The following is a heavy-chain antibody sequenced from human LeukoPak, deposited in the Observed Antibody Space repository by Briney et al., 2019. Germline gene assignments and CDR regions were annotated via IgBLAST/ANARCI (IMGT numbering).Heavy chain of an antibody. J-gene: IGHJ4*02. V-gene: IGHV3-48*02. CDR2: IRTSAEGANYA. Sequence: GGSLRLSCATSGFSFTDYPMNWVRQAPGKGLEWVSNIRTSAEGANYAYYADSVRGRVTISRDDAKNTLYLHMNSLRDDDTAVYYCASDQRYAFDYWGQGILVTVSS. D-gene: IGHD3-9*01. CDR3: ASDQRYAFDY. CDR1: GFSFTDYP.